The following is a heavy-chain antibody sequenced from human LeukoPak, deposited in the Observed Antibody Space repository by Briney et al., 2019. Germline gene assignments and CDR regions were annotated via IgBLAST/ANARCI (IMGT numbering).Heavy chain of an antibody. V-gene: IGHV1-69*13. J-gene: IGHJ6*03. CDR3: ARGAYYYDSSGYPGGGYYYYYMDV. CDR1: GGTFSSYA. Sequence: ASVKVSCKASGGTFSSYAISWVRQAPGQGLEWMGRIIPIFGTANYAQKFQGRVTITADESTGKAYMELSSLRSEDTAVYYCARGAYYYDSSGYPGGGYYYYYMDVWGKGTTVTVSS. CDR2: IIPIFGTA. D-gene: IGHD3-22*01.